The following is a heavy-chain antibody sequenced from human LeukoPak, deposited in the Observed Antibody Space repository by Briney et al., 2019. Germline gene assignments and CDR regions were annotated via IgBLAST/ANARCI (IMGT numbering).Heavy chain of an antibody. Sequence: GRSLRLSCAASGFTFSSSAMHWVRQAPDKGLEWMAVISSDGSEKYYADSVKGRFTISRDNSKNTLYLQMNSLRAEDTAVYYCAKRWSGYHSSEVWGQGTLVTVSS. J-gene: IGHJ4*02. CDR3: AKRWSGYHSSEV. V-gene: IGHV3-30*04. CDR2: ISSDGSEK. D-gene: IGHD3-3*01. CDR1: GFTFSSSA.